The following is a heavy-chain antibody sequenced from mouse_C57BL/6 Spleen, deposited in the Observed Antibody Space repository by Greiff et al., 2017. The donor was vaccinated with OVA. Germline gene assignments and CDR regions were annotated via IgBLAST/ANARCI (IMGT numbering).Heavy chain of an antibody. Sequence: QVQLKQSGPELVKPGASVKISCKASGYAFSSSWMNWVKQRPGKGLEWIGRIYPGDGDTNYNGKFKGKATLTADKSSSTAYMQLSSLTSDDSAVYVCARWDYYGSSHGAMDYWGQGTSVTVSS. J-gene: IGHJ4*01. D-gene: IGHD1-1*01. CDR3: ARWDYYGSSHGAMDY. V-gene: IGHV1-82*01. CDR2: IYPGDGDT. CDR1: GYAFSSSW.